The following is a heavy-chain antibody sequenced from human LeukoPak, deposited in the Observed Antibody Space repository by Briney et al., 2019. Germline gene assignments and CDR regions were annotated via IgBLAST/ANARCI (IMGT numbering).Heavy chain of an antibody. CDR3: ARAGYFDN. CDR1: GGSFTSHY. Sequence: SETLSLTCTVSGGSFTSHYRSWIRQPPGKGLECIGYYSGSTNYNPSLKSRATILADTSKNQFSLKLTSVTAADTAVYYCARAGYFDNWGQGILVTVSS. V-gene: IGHV4-59*11. CDR2: YSGST. J-gene: IGHJ4*02.